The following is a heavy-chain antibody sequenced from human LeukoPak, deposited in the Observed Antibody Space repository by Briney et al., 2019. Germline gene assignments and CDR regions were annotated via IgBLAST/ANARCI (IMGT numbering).Heavy chain of an antibody. D-gene: IGHD2-21*01. J-gene: IGHJ4*02. Sequence: GGSLRLSCVGSGFTFRSHAMSWVRQAPEKGLEFVSGIYENGGTTYYADSVKGRFSISRDNSKNTLYLQMDSLRGEDTAVYYCAKDFRIGYSAHFDHWGQGALVTVSS. CDR1: GFTFRSHA. V-gene: IGHV3-23*01. CDR3: AKDFRIGYSAHFDH. CDR2: IYENGGTT.